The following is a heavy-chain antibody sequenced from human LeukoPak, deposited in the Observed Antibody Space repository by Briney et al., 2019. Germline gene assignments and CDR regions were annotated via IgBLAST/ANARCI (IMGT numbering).Heavy chain of an antibody. CDR1: GFTFSSYW. CDR3: ARWDIRGTAHQLDY. V-gene: IGHV3-7*01. CDR2: IKQDGSEK. J-gene: IGHJ4*02. D-gene: IGHD5-12*01. Sequence: GGSLRLSCAASGFTFSSYWMSWVRQAPGKGLEWVDNIKQDGSEKYYVDSVKGRFTISRDNAKNSMYLQMNSLRPEDTAVYYCARWDIRGTAHQLDYWGQGTLVTVSS.